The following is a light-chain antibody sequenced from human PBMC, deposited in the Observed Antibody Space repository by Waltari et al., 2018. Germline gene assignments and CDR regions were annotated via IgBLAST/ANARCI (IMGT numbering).Light chain of an antibody. CDR3: QAWDRTTSVV. CDR1: KLGDTY. Sequence: SYELTQPPSVPVSPGQTASITCSGDKLGDTYVGWYQQKPGQSPVLVIYPDDKRPTDIPDRFPGSNSGNTAALTISGTPARDEADYYCQAWDRTTSVVFGGGTKLTVL. CDR2: PDD. V-gene: IGLV3-1*01. J-gene: IGLJ2*01.